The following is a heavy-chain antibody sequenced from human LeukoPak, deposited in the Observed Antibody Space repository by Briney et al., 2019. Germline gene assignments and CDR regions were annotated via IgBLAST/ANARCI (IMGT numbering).Heavy chain of an antibody. Sequence: GGSLRLSCAASGFTFINYAMHWVRQAPGKGLEWVAVISYDGINKYYADSVKGRFTISRDNSKNTLYLQMNSLRTEDTAVYYCAREVRGSGSDTNFDYWGQGTLVTVSS. J-gene: IGHJ4*02. CDR1: GFTFINYA. CDR3: AREVRGSGSDTNFDY. CDR2: ISYDGINK. V-gene: IGHV3-30*04. D-gene: IGHD3-10*01.